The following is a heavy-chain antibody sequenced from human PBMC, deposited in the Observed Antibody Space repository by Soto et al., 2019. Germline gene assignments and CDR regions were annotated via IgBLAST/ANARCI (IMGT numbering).Heavy chain of an antibody. J-gene: IGHJ6*02. CDR3: ARDRYGNYYHYGMDV. Sequence: SETLSLTCAVYGGSFSCYCWSWIRQPPGKGLEWIGEINHSGSTNYNPSLKSRVTISVDMSKKQFYLKVSSVIAADTAVYYCARDRYGNYYHYGMDVWGQGTTVTVSS. D-gene: IGHD5-18*01. V-gene: IGHV4-34*01. CDR2: INHSGST. CDR1: GGSFSCYC.